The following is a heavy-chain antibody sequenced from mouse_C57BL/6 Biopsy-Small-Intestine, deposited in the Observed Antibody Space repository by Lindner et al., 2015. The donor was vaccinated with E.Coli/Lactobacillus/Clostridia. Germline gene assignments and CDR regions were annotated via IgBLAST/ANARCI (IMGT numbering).Heavy chain of an antibody. J-gene: IGHJ2*01. CDR3: ASYGYDFDY. CDR1: GYTFTDYY. V-gene: IGHV1-26*01. Sequence: LQESGPEVVKPGASVKISCKASGYTFTDYYMNWVKQSHGKSLEWIGNINPNNGGSNYNLKFKGKATLTVDKSSSTAYMELRSLASEDYAVYYCASYGYDFDYWGQGTTLTVSS. CDR2: INPNNGGS. D-gene: IGHD2-2*01.